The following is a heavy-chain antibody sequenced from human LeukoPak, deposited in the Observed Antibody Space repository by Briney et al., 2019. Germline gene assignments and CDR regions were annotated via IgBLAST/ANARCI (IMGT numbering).Heavy chain of an antibody. CDR2: VRFDGSHK. D-gene: IGHD1-26*01. V-gene: IGHV3-30*02. Sequence: PGGSLRLSCAASGFTFSRYAIRWVRQPPGKGLEWVAFVRFDGSHKYYVDSVKGRFIISRDNSEKTVYLQMSDLKIEDTGVYYCAKKDSPTGSYTPFDHWGRGILVTVSS. J-gene: IGHJ5*02. CDR1: GFTFSRYA. CDR3: AKKDSPTGSYTPFDH.